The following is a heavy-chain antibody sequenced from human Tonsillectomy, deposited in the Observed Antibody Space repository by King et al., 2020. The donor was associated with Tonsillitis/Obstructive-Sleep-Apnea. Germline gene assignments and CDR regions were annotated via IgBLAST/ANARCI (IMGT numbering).Heavy chain of an antibody. J-gene: IGHJ6*03. CDR3: GSSDDYYYMDV. V-gene: IGHV4-39*01. Sequence: LQLQESGPGLVKPSETLSLTCTVSGGSISSSSYYWGWIRQPPGKGLEWIGSIYYSGSTYYNPSLKSRVTISVDTSKNQFSLKLSSVTAADTAVYYCGSSDDYYYMDVWGKGTTVTVSS. CDR1: GGSISSSSYY. CDR2: IYYSGST.